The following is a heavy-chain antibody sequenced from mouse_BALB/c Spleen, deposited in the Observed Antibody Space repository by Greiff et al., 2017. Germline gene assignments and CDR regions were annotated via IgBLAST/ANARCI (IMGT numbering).Heavy chain of an antibody. CDR2: INPYNDGT. CDR3: ARDKGSSYAWFAY. CDR1: GYTFTSYV. D-gene: IGHD1-1*01. V-gene: IGHV1-14*01. Sequence: VQLQQSGPELVKPGASVKMSCKASGYTFTSYVMHWVKQKPGQGLEWIGYINPYNDGTKYNEKFKGKATLTSDKSSSTAYMELSSLTSEDSAVYYCARDKGSSYAWFAYWGQGTLVTVSA. J-gene: IGHJ3*01.